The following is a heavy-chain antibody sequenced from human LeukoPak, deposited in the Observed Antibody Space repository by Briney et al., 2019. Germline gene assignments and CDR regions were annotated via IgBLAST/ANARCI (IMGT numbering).Heavy chain of an antibody. Sequence: SETLSLTCAVYGGSFSGYYWSWIRQPPGKGLEWIGEINHSGSTNYNPSLKSRVTISVDTSKTQFSLKLSSVTAADTAVYYCARAPIAVAGTVFDYWGQGTLVTVSS. J-gene: IGHJ4*02. V-gene: IGHV4-34*01. CDR3: ARAPIAVAGTVFDY. D-gene: IGHD6-19*01. CDR1: GGSFSGYY. CDR2: INHSGST.